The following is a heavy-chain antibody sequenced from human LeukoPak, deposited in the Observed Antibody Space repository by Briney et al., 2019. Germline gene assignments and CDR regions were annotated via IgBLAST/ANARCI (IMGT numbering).Heavy chain of an antibody. Sequence: GGSLRLSCAASGFTFSSYCMHWVRQAPGKGLEWVAVISYDGSKKYYSYSVNGRFTISRDNSKNTLYLQMNSLRAEDTAVYYCAKDLVYYDSSHGAFDIWGQGTMVTVSS. V-gene: IGHV3-30*18. J-gene: IGHJ3*02. CDR1: GFTFSSYC. D-gene: IGHD3-22*01. CDR3: AKDLVYYDSSHGAFDI. CDR2: ISYDGSKK.